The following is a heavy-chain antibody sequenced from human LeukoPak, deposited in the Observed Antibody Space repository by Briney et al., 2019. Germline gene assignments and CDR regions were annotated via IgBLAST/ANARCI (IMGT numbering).Heavy chain of an antibody. D-gene: IGHD2-15*01. CDR2: IYTSGST. V-gene: IGHV4-61*02. J-gene: IGHJ4*02. Sequence: PSQTLSLTCTVSGDSISSGSYYWSWIRQPAGKGLEWIGRIYTSGSTNYNPSLKSRVTISVDPSKNQFSLKLSSVTAVDTAVYFCARNSCSGGSCYDNRGYFDYWGQGTLVTVSS. CDR1: GDSISSGSYY. CDR3: ARNSCSGGSCYDNRGYFDY.